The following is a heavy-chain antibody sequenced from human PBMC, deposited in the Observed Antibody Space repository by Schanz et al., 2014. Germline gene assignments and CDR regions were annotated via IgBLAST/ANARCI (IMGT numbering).Heavy chain of an antibody. V-gene: IGHV3-23*04. Sequence: EVQLVQSGGGLVQPGGSLKLSCAASGLIFSNYVMSWVRQAPGKGLEWVSGISGSGASTYYADSVKGRFTISRDNFKGALYLQMSSLRSEDTAVYYCARGGFFDSTSFDSWGQGTLVTVSS. J-gene: IGHJ4*02. CDR1: GLIFSNYV. CDR2: ISGSGAST. D-gene: IGHD2-2*01. CDR3: ARGGFFDSTSFDS.